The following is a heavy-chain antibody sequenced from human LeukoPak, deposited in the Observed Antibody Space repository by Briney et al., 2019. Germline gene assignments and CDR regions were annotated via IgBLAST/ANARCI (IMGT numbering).Heavy chain of an antibody. CDR3: ARARWQLVPYFDS. CDR1: GYTFTGYY. V-gene: IGHV1-2*02. CDR2: INPNSGGT. D-gene: IGHD6-6*01. Sequence: ASVKVSCKASGYTFTGYYMHWVRQAPGQGLEWMGWINPNSGGTNYEQKFQGRVAMTRDTSISTAYLELGSLRSDGTAVYFCARARWQLVPYFDSWGQGTLVTVSS. J-gene: IGHJ4*02.